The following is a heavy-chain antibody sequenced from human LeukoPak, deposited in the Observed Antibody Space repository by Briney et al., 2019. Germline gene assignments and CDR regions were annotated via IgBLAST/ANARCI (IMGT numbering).Heavy chain of an antibody. J-gene: IGHJ5*02. Sequence: GGSLRLFCTASGFTYGDQAMSWVRQAPEKGLEWVGFIRSKAYGGTTEYAASVKGRFTISRDDSKSIAYLQMNSLKTEDTAVYYCTRSGYSGYDRPRAWGQGTLVTVSS. D-gene: IGHD5-12*01. CDR2: IRSKAYGGTT. CDR1: GFTYGDQA. V-gene: IGHV3-49*04. CDR3: TRSGYSGYDRPRA.